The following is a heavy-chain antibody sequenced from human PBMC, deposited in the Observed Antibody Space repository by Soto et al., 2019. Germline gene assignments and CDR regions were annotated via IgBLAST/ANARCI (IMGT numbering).Heavy chain of an antibody. V-gene: IGHV3-23*01. J-gene: IGHJ6*02. CDR2: ISGSGGTL. D-gene: IGHD6-13*01. CDR3: AKVVAQQLDNYYYGMDV. Sequence: PGGSLRLSCAAAGFTFSNHAMSWVRQAPXEGLEWVXTISGSGGTLYYADSVTGRFTISRENSKKALWLPTNRLRSEDTAVYYCAKVVAQQLDNYYYGMDVWGQGTTVAVSS. CDR1: GFTFSNHA.